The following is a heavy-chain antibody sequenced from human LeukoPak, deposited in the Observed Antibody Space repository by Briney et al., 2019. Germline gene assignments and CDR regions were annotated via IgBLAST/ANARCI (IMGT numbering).Heavy chain of an antibody. CDR3: ARMIPAVATEYFDL. J-gene: IGHJ2*01. Sequence: SETLSLTCTVSGGSVSSGSYYWSWIRQPPGKGLEWIGYIYYSGSTNYNPSLKSRVTISVDTSKNQFSLKLSSVTAADTAVYYCARMIPAVATEYFDLWGRGTLVTVSS. CDR1: GGSVSSGSYY. CDR2: IYYSGST. D-gene: IGHD6-13*01. V-gene: IGHV4-61*01.